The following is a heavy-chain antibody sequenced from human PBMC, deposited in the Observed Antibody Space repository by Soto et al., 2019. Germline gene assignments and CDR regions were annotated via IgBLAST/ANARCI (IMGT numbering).Heavy chain of an antibody. V-gene: IGHV3-72*01. CDR3: ASFSGSYTGGLDS. CDR2: SRNKANSYST. D-gene: IGHD1-26*01. J-gene: IGHJ4*02. CDR1: GFIFSDHY. Sequence: EVQLVESGGGLVQPGGSLRLSCAASGFIFSDHYMHCVRQAPGQRLEWVGRSRNKANSYSTEYAASVKGRFTISPDESKHSMYLKRNSLTADDTAVYYCASFSGSYTGGLDSWGQGSMVTVSS.